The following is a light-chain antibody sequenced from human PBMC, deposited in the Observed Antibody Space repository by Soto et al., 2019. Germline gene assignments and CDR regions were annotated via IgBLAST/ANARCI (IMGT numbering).Light chain of an antibody. CDR2: LEGTGTY. Sequence: QAVVTQSSSASASLGSSVKLTCTLSSGHSRNIIAWHQQQPGKAPRYLMNLEGTGTYNKGSGVPDRFSGSSSGADRYLTISNLQSEDEADYYCETWDSNTRVFGGGTKVTVL. V-gene: IGLV4-60*03. CDR1: SGHSRNI. CDR3: ETWDSNTRV. J-gene: IGLJ2*01.